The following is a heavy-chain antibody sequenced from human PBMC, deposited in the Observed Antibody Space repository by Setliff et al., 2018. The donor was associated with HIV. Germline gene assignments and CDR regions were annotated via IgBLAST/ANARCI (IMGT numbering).Heavy chain of an antibody. Sequence: PSETLSLTCTVSGGSISSRDYYWGWIRQPPGKGLEWIGSINYSGNTYHSPSLKTRVTMSVDTSKRQFSLKLSSVTAADTAVYYCASCPEIIVGAIDYWGQGTLVTVSS. J-gene: IGHJ4*02. CDR3: ASCPEIIVGAIDY. CDR2: INYSGNT. D-gene: IGHD1-26*01. CDR1: GGSISSRDYY. V-gene: IGHV4-39*01.